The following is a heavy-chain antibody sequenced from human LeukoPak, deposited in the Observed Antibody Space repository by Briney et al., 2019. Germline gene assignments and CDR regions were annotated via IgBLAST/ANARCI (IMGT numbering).Heavy chain of an antibody. CDR2: ISFDGSNQ. CDR1: GFTFSVSV. D-gene: IGHD4-17*01. J-gene: IGHJ1*01. V-gene: IGHV3-30*18. CDR3: AKSHPPTVTTEEGEYLQH. Sequence: GGSLRLSCAASGFTFSVSVMHWVRQAPGQGLEWVAVISFDGSNQYYADSVKGRFTIYRDNFKNTVYLQMNSLRAEETAVYYCAKSHPPTVTTEEGEYLQHWGQGTLVTVSS.